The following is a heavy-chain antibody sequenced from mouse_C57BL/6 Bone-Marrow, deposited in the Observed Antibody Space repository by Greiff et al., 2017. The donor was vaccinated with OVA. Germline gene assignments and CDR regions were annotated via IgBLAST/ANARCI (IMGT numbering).Heavy chain of an antibody. CDR3: ARRAYYDYDVAWFAY. J-gene: IGHJ3*01. D-gene: IGHD2-4*01. V-gene: IGHV1-55*01. CDR2: IYPGSGST. CDR1: GYTFTSYW. Sequence: VQLQQPGAELVKPGASVKMSCKASGYTFTSYWITWVKQRPGQGLEWIGDIYPGSGSTNYNEKFKSKATLTVDTSSSTAYMQLSSLTSEDSAVYYCARRAYYDYDVAWFAYWGQGTLVTVSA.